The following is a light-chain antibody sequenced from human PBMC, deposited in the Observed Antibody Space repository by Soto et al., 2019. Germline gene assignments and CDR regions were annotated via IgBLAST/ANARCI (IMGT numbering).Light chain of an antibody. CDR3: VSYTTFSSYV. CDR1: SSDVGGYNY. V-gene: IGLV2-14*03. Sequence: QSALTQPASVSGFPGQSITISCTGTSSDVGGYNYVSWYQQHPGKAPKLMIYDVSNRPSGVSNRFSGSKSGNTASLTISGLQAEDEAEYYCVSYTTFSSYVFGTGTKLTVL. J-gene: IGLJ1*01. CDR2: DVS.